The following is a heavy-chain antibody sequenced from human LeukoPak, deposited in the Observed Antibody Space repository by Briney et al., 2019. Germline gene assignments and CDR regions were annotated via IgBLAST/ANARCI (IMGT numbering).Heavy chain of an antibody. CDR1: GFTFSNYA. Sequence: GGSLRLSCAASGFTFSNYAMTWVRQAPGKGLEWVSTISSSGGSTHYTESVKGRFTIPRDNSKNTVYLQMNSLRAEDTAVFYCARGHSSGWFFFDYWGQGTLVTVSS. V-gene: IGHV3-23*01. CDR2: ISSSGGST. J-gene: IGHJ4*02. CDR3: ARGHSSGWFFFDY. D-gene: IGHD6-19*01.